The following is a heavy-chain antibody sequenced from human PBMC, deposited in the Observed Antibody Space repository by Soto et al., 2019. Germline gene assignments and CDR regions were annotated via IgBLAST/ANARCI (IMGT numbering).Heavy chain of an antibody. CDR1: GGSISSSSYY. J-gene: IGHJ4*02. V-gene: IGHV4-39*01. CDR2: IYYSGST. D-gene: IGHD4-17*01. Sequence: SETLSLTCTVSGGSISSSSYYWGWIRQPPGKGLEWIGSIYYSGSTYYNPSLKSRVTISVDTSKNQFSLKLSSVTAADTAVYYCARHRTTVTTHYDYWGQGTLVTSPQ. CDR3: ARHRTTVTTHYDY.